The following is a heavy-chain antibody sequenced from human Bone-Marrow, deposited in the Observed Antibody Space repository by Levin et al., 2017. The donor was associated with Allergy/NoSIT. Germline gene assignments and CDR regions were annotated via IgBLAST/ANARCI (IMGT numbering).Heavy chain of an antibody. CDR3: AKEGRSLRFLEWLTNHHYSMDV. V-gene: IGHV3-30*18. Sequence: GGSLRLSCAASGFTFSMYGMHWVRQAPGKGLEWVAGISYDGKQKFYADSLKGRISISRDNSTNTVILEMNRLTVEDTAVYYCAKEGRSLRFLEWLTNHHYSMDVWGQGTTVTVSS. D-gene: IGHD3-3*01. CDR1: GFTFSMYG. J-gene: IGHJ6*02. CDR2: ISYDGKQK.